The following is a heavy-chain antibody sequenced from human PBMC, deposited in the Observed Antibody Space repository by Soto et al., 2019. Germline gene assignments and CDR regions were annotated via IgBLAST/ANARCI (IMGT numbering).Heavy chain of an antibody. D-gene: IGHD2-2*03. CDR2: THYTGNT. V-gene: IGHV4-59*01. CDR3: AREGNLGRWIQPLDS. Sequence: PSQTMSLTGTVSGDSISGYSSRWFTQPSGKGLEWIGNTHYTGNTKYSPSLKSRVTMSVATSKNHFSLKLISVTTADTAVYFCAREGNLGRWIQPLDSWGQRTLVT. CDR1: GDSISGYS. J-gene: IGHJ4*02.